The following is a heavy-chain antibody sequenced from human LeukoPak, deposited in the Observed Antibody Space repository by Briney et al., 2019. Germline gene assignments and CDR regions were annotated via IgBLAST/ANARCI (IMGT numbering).Heavy chain of an antibody. J-gene: IGHJ4*02. D-gene: IGHD2-2*01. V-gene: IGHV3-23*01. Sequence: GGSLRLSCAASGFTFSSYAMSWVRQAPGKGLEWVSAISGSGGSTYYADSVKGRFTISRDNSKNTLYLQMNSLRAEDTAVYYCAKDRDIVVVPAANGGRFDYWGQGTLVTVSS. CDR1: GFTFSSYA. CDR2: ISGSGGST. CDR3: AKDRDIVVVPAANGGRFDY.